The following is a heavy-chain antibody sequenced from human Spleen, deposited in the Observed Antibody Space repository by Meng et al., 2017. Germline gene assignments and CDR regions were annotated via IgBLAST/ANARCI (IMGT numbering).Heavy chain of an antibody. CDR1: GFSRSTSGVG. Sequence: SGPTLVKPTQTLTLTCTFSGFSRSTSGVGVGWIRQPPGKALEWLALIYWNDDKRYSPSLKSRLTITKDTSKNQVVLTMTNMDPVDTATYYCARNSGSYYRVGYWGQGTLVTVSS. CDR3: ARNSGSYYRVGY. D-gene: IGHD3-10*01. V-gene: IGHV2-5*01. CDR2: IYWNDDK. J-gene: IGHJ4*02.